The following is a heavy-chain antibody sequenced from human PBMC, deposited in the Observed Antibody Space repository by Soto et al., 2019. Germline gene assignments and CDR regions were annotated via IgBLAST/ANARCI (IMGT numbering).Heavy chain of an antibody. CDR3: ARGGFHWYFDL. V-gene: IGHV3-48*02. J-gene: IGHJ2*01. CDR1: GFTFSSYS. Sequence: PGGSLRLSCAASGFTFSSYSMNWVRQAPGKGLEWVSYISSSSTIYYADSVKGRFTISRDNAKNSLYLQMNSLRDEDTAVYYCARGGFHWYFDLWGRGTLVTVSS. CDR2: ISSSSTI.